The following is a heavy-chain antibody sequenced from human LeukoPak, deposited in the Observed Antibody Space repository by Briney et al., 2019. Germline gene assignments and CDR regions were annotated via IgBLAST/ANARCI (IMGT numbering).Heavy chain of an antibody. CDR1: GYTFTGYY. Sequence: GASVKVSCKASGYTFTGYYMHWVRQAPGQGLEWMGWINPNSGGTNYAQKFQGRVTMTRDTSISTAYMELSRLRCDDTAVYYCARVTWGSGWEKDYYGMDVWGQGTTVTVSS. CDR3: ARVTWGSGWEKDYYGMDV. CDR2: INPNSGGT. J-gene: IGHJ6*02. V-gene: IGHV1-2*02. D-gene: IGHD6-19*01.